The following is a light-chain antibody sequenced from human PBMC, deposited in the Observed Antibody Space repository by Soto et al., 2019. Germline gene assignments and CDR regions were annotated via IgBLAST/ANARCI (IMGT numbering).Light chain of an antibody. J-gene: IGKJ2*01. V-gene: IGKV2-28*01. CDR1: GDLQRSHGYSY. CDR3: MQVLQIPYT. Sequence: DIVMTQSPLSLAVIPGEPASISCRSSGDLQRSHGYSYLDWYLQKPGQSPQLLIYLGSNRASGVPDRFSGSGSGTDFTLKISRVEAEDVGVYYCMQVLQIPYTFGQGTRLEIK. CDR2: LGS.